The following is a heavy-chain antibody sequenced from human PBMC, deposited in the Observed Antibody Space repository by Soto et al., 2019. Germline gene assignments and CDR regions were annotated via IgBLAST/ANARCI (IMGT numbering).Heavy chain of an antibody. CDR2: ISGSGDTT. D-gene: IGHD4-17*01. V-gene: IGHV3-23*01. Sequence: EVQLLESGGGLVQPGGSLRLSCAASGFTFSNYAMSWVRQAPGEGLEWVSAISGSGDTTFYADSVKGRFTIYRDNSRNTLYMQMRSLRAEDTAVFYCAKEGRTATTPYIAHCGQGTLVTVSS. CDR1: GFTFSNYA. CDR3: AKEGRTATTPYIAH. J-gene: IGHJ4*02.